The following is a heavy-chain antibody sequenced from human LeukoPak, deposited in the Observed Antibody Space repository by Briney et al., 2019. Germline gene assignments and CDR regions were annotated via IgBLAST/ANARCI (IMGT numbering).Heavy chain of an antibody. CDR1: GFTFSSYA. CDR3: ARDGAYDYVWGSYPSDY. J-gene: IGHJ4*02. V-gene: IGHV3-30*04. D-gene: IGHD3-16*02. Sequence: GGSLRLSCAASGFTFSSYAMHWVRQAPGKGLEWVAVISYDGSNKYYADSVRGRFTISRDNSKNTLYLQMNSLRAEDTAVYYCARDGAYDYVWGSYPSDYWGQGTLVTVSS. CDR2: ISYDGSNK.